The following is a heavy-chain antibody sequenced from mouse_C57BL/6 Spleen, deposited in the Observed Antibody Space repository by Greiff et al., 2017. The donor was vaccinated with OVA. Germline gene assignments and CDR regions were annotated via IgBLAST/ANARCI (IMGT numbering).Heavy chain of an antibody. V-gene: IGHV5-17*01. CDR3: EREGQLSLYYAMDY. CDR2: ISSGSSTI. D-gene: IGHD3-2*02. Sequence: EVQVVESGGGLVKPGGSLKLSCAASGFTFSDYGMHWVRQAPEKGLEWVAYISSGSSTIYYADTVKGRFTISRDNAKNTLFLQMTSLRSEDTAMYYCEREGQLSLYYAMDYWGQGTSVTVSA. J-gene: IGHJ4*01. CDR1: GFTFSDYG.